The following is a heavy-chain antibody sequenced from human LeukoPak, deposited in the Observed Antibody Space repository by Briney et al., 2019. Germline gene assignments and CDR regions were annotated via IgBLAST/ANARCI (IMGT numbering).Heavy chain of an antibody. D-gene: IGHD6-6*01. CDR1: GGSFSGYY. Sequence: SETLSLTCAVYGGSFSGYYWSWIRQPPGKGLEWIGEINHSGSTNYNPSLKSRVTISVGTSKNQFSLKLSSVTAADTAVYYCARGRQLGRVFDYWGQGTLVTVSS. CDR2: INHSGST. V-gene: IGHV4-34*01. CDR3: ARGRQLGRVFDY. J-gene: IGHJ4*02.